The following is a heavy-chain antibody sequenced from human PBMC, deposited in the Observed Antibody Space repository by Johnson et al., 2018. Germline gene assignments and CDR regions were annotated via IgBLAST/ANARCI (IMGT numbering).Heavy chain of an antibody. CDR1: GFTFSSYS. V-gene: IGHV3-21*01. D-gene: IGHD6-19*01. Sequence: VQLVQSGGGLVKPGGSLRLSCAASGFTFSSYSMNWVRQAPGKGLEWVSSISSSSGYIFYADSKKGRFTISRDNAKNSLYLQMNNLRAEDTAIYYCARWPLRGSGWYAFDYWGQGTLVTVSS. CDR3: ARWPLRGSGWYAFDY. J-gene: IGHJ4*02. CDR2: ISSSSGYI.